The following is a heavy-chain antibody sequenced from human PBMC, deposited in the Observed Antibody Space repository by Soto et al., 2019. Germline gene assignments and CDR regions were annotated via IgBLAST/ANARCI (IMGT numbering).Heavy chain of an antibody. CDR2: INPSGGST. CDR1: GYTFTSYY. J-gene: IGHJ6*02. D-gene: IGHD1-26*01. CDR3: ARDPDSGSYGYYYGMDV. Sequence: ASVKVSCKASGYTFTSYYMHWVRQAPGQGLEWMGIINPSGGSTSYAQKFQGRVTMTRDTSTSTVYMELSSLRSEDTAVYYCARDPDSGSYGYYYGMDVWGQGTTVTVSS. V-gene: IGHV1-46*01.